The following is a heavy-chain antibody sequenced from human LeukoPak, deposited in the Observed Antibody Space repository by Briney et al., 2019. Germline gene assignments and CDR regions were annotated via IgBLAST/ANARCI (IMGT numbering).Heavy chain of an antibody. Sequence: SETLSLTCTVSGGSISSYYWGWIRQPPRKGLEWIGYIYNRGSTNYNPSLKSRVTISVDTSKNQFSLKLSSVTAADTAVYYCAREGNYDILTGLDAFDIWGQGTMVTVSS. CDR1: GGSISSYY. D-gene: IGHD3-9*01. V-gene: IGHV4-59*01. CDR2: IYNRGST. J-gene: IGHJ3*02. CDR3: AREGNYDILTGLDAFDI.